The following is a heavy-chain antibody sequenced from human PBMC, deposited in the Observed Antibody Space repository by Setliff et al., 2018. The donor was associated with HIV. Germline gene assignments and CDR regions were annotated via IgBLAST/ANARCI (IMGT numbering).Heavy chain of an antibody. D-gene: IGHD2-15*01. J-gene: IGHJ4*02. Sequence: GGSLRLSCAASGFTFSNAWMSWVRQAPGKGLEWVGRIRSKTNGETTDYATPVKGRCIITRDDSKNMVYLQMNSLKNEDTAVYYCSTGWYLDHWGQGTLVTVSS. CDR3: STGWYLDH. CDR1: GFTFSNAW. V-gene: IGHV3-15*05. CDR2: IRSKTNGETT.